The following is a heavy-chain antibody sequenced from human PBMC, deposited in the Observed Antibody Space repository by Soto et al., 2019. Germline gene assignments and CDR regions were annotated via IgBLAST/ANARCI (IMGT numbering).Heavy chain of an antibody. CDR2: IYYSGST. Sequence: SETLSLTCTVSGGSISSYYWSWIRQPPGKGLEWIGYIYYSGSTNYNPSLKSRVTISVDTSKNQFSLKLSSVTAADTAVYYCARSGDIVVVPVDCFNPWGQGTRVTVSS. J-gene: IGHJ5*02. V-gene: IGHV4-59*08. CDR1: GGSISSYY. D-gene: IGHD2-2*01. CDR3: ARSGDIVVVPVDCFNP.